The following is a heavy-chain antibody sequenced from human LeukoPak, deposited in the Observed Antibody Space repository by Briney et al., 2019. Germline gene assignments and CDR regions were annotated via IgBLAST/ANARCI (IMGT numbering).Heavy chain of an antibody. D-gene: IGHD2-2*01. V-gene: IGHV4-39*01. CDR3: ARGRAVVPAAAYNWFDP. CDR1: GGSISSSSYF. Sequence: SETLSLTCTVSGGSISSSSYFWGWIRQPPGKGLEWIGSVFHSGTTYYNSSLKSRVTISVDTSKNQLSLKLSSVTAADTAVYYCARGRAVVPAAAYNWFDPWGQGTLVTVSS. CDR2: VFHSGTT. J-gene: IGHJ5*02.